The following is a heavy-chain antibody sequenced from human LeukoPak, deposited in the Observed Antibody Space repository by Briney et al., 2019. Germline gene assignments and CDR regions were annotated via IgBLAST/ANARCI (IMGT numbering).Heavy chain of an antibody. V-gene: IGHV4-34*01. CDR3: ARAATGTIDY. D-gene: IGHD1-7*01. Sequence: PSETLSLTCAVYGGSFSGYYWSWIRQPPGKGLEWIGEINHSGSTNYNPSLKSRLTISVDTSKNQFPLKLSSVTAADTAVYYCARAATGTIDYWGQGTLVTVSS. J-gene: IGHJ4*02. CDR2: INHSGST. CDR1: GGSFSGYY.